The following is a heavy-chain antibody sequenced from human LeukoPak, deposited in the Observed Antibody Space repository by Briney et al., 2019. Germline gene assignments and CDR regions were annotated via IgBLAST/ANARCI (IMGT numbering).Heavy chain of an antibody. CDR1: GYTFTSYY. CDR2: INPSGGST. V-gene: IGHV1-46*01. Sequence: ASVKASCKASGYTFTSYYMHWVRQAPGQGLEWMGIINPSGGSTSYAQKFQGRVTMTRDTSTSTVYMELSSLRSEDTAVYYCELTAPTAGPDAFDIWGQGTTVTVSS. CDR3: ELTAPTAGPDAFDI. J-gene: IGHJ3*02. D-gene: IGHD6-19*01.